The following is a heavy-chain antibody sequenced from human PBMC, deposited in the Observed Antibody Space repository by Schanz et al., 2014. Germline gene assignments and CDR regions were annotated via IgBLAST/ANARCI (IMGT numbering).Heavy chain of an antibody. CDR3: ARDYESDLSSPRHDAFDV. J-gene: IGHJ3*01. CDR1: GFTFNNYG. Sequence: QVQVVESGGGVVQPGRSLRLSCVASGFTFNNYGMHWVRQAPGKGLGWVAVIWHDGSGKYYADSVKGRFTISRDNGKKSLYLQINSVRAEDTAVYFCARDYESDLSSPRHDAFDVWGQGTVVTVSS. CDR2: IWHDGSGK. D-gene: IGHD3-22*01. V-gene: IGHV3-33*01.